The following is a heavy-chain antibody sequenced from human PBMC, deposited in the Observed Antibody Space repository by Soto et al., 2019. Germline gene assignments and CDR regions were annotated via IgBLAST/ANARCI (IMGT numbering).Heavy chain of an antibody. D-gene: IGHD2-2*01. CDR2: IDSSGEK. V-gene: IGHV2-26*01. CDR3: ARRHLAVAVSTSFDP. Sequence: QVTLKESGPVLVKPTETLTLRCTVSGLSITDSEMGVSWIRQPPVQPLEWLAHIDSSGEKSYRTFLKSRLAISTDTSKSQIVLTMTNMDPADTATYYCARRHLAVAVSTSFDPLGQGIPVTVSS. J-gene: IGHJ5*02. CDR1: GLSITDSEMG.